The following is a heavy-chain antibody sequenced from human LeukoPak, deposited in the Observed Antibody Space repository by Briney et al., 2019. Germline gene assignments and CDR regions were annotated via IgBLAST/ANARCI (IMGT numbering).Heavy chain of an antibody. CDR2: INHSGST. Sequence: PSETLSLTCAVYGGSFSGYYWSWIRQPPGEGLEWIGEINHSGSTNYNPSLKSRVTISVDTSKNQFSLKLSSVTAADTAVYYCARVPPRYDYVWGSYLRIDYWGQGTLVTVSS. CDR1: GGSFSGYY. D-gene: IGHD3-16*02. CDR3: ARVPPRYDYVWGSYLRIDY. J-gene: IGHJ4*02. V-gene: IGHV4-34*01.